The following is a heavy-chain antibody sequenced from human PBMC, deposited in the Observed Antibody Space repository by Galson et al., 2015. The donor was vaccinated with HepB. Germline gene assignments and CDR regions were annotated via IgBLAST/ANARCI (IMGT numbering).Heavy chain of an antibody. D-gene: IGHD2/OR15-2a*01. CDR3: ARQNIVNHYYMDV. CDR2: ISYDGNSN. J-gene: IGHJ6*03. CDR1: GFTFSTYS. V-gene: IGHV3-30-3*01. Sequence: SLRLSCAASGFTFSTYSIHWVRQAPGKGLEWVAVISYDGNSNYYADSVKGRFTIPSDNSGKTLSLQMNSLRADDTAVYYCARQNIVNHYYMDVWAKGTTVTVSS.